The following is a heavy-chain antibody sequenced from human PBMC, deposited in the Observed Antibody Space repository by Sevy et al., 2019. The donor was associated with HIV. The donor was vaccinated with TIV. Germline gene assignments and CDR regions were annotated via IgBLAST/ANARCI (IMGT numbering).Heavy chain of an antibody. Sequence: ASVKVYCKASGHTFTDFFIHWVRQAPGQGLEWMGWINPDSGDPKYAQKFQGRITLTRDTSISTAYMELSTLKSDDTAVYYCASPGGYRYGSLLDYRGQGTLVTVSS. D-gene: IGHD5-18*01. V-gene: IGHV1-2*02. CDR3: ASPGGYRYGSLLDY. CDR2: INPDSGDP. J-gene: IGHJ4*02. CDR1: GHTFTDFF.